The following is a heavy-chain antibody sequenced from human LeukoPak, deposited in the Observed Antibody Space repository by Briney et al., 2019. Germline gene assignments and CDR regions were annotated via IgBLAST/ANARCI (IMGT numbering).Heavy chain of an antibody. J-gene: IGHJ1*01. V-gene: IGHV4-4*02. CDR2: IYHSGST. Sequence: PSGTLSLTCAVSGGSISSSNWWSWVRQPPGKGLEWIGEIYHSGSTNYNPSLKSRVTISVDTSKNQFSLKLSSVTAADTAVYYCARDHYYDSSGYTFRHWGQGTLVTVSS. CDR3: ARDHYYDSSGYTFRH. CDR1: GGSISSSNW. D-gene: IGHD3-22*01.